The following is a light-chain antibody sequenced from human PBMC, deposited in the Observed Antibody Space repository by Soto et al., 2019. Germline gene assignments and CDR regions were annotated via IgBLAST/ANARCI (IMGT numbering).Light chain of an antibody. V-gene: IGKV3D-15*01. CDR3: QQYKNWPPIT. CDR2: GAS. Sequence: VLRQSPGTRSVSAGERATLSCRASQSVSSNLAWYQQKPGQAPRLLISGASTRATGIPARFSGSVSGTEFTLTLRSLQSEDFAVYYGQQYKNWPPITFGQGTRLEIK. CDR1: QSVSSN. J-gene: IGKJ5*01.